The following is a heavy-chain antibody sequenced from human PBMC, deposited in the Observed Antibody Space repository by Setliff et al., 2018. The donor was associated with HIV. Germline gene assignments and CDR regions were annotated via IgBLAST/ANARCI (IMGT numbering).Heavy chain of an antibody. CDR3: ARDLDSSGYGDAFDI. CDR1: GYTFTSYG. CDR2: ISAYNGNT. D-gene: IGHD3-22*01. J-gene: IGHJ3*02. V-gene: IGHV1-18*01. Sequence: ASVKVSCKASGYTFTSYGISWVRQAPGQGLEWVGWISAYNGNTNYAQKLQGRVTMTTDTSTSTAYMELRSLRSDDTAVYYCARDLDSSGYGDAFDIWGQGTMVTVSS.